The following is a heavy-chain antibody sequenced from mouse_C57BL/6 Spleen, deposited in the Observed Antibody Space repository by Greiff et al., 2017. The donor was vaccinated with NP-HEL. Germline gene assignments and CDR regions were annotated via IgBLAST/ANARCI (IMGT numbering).Heavy chain of an antibody. CDR2: IDPSDSDT. V-gene: IGHV1-52*01. J-gene: IGHJ4*01. CDR1: GYTFTSYW. D-gene: IGHD1-1*01. Sequence: QVQLQPPGAELVRPGSSVKLSCKASGYTFTSYWMHWVKQRPIQGLEWIGNIDPSDSDTHYNQKFKDKATLTVDKSSSTAYMQLSSLTSEDSAVYYCAREFYGSSYYAMDYWGKGTSVTVSS. CDR3: AREFYGSSYYAMDY.